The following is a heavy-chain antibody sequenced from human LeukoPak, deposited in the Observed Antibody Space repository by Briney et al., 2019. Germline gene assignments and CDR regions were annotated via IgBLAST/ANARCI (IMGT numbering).Heavy chain of an antibody. V-gene: IGHV3-74*01. CDR2: INSDGSNT. J-gene: IGHJ4*02. CDR3: ARVVTTSED. D-gene: IGHD1-14*01. CDR1: GFTFSSYW. Sequence: GGSLRLSCAASGFTFSSYWMHWVRQAPGKGLVWDSRINSDGSNTSYADSVKGRFMISRDNAKNTLYLQMNSLRAGDTAVYYCARVVTTSEDWGQGTLVTVSS.